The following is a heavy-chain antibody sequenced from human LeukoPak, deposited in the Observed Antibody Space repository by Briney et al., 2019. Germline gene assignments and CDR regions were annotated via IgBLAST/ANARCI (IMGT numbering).Heavy chain of an antibody. CDR3: ARDGVKSLDV. J-gene: IGHJ6*04. V-gene: IGHV3-7*01. CDR1: GFTFSTYW. CDR2: MNEDGSEK. D-gene: IGHD2-21*01. Sequence: GGSRRLSCAASGFTFSTYWMTWVRQAPGEGLEWVANMNEDGSEKYYVDSVKGRFAISRDNAKDSLYLQMNDLRAEDTAVYYCARDGVKSLDVWGKGTTVTVSS.